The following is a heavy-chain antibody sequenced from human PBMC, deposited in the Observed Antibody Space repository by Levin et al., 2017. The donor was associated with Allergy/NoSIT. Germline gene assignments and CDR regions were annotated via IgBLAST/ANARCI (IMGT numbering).Heavy chain of an antibody. Sequence: HGESLKISCAASGFTFSSYAMHWVRQAPGKGLEWVAVISYDGSNKYYADSVKGRFTISRDNSKNTLYLQMNSLRAEDTAVYYCARGLGFIAVAVGIGYWGQGTLVTVSS. V-gene: IGHV3-30-3*01. CDR2: ISYDGSNK. D-gene: IGHD6-19*01. CDR1: GFTFSSYA. J-gene: IGHJ4*02. CDR3: ARGLGFIAVAVGIGY.